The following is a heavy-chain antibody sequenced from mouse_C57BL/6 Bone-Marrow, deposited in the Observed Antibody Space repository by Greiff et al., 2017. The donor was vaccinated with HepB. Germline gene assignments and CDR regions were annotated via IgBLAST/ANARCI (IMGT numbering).Heavy chain of an antibody. CDR1: GYTFTSYW. Sequence: QVQLQQPGAELVMPGASVKLSCKASGYTFTSYWMHWVKQRPGQGLEWIGEIDPSDSYTNYNQKFKGKSTLTVDKSSSTAYMQLSSLTSEDSAVYYCARSGDYYGSRPDYWGQGTTLTVSS. CDR3: ARSGDYYGSRPDY. V-gene: IGHV1-69*01. D-gene: IGHD1-1*01. CDR2: IDPSDSYT. J-gene: IGHJ2*01.